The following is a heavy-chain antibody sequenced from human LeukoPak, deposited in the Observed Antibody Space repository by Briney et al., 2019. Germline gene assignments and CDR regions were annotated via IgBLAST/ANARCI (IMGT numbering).Heavy chain of an antibody. V-gene: IGHV4-59*11. CDR3: ARDSGTAYYDSSDYSRDAFDI. CDR2: IYYSGNT. Sequence: PSETLSLTCTVSGDSISSHYWSWIRQPPGKGLEWIGYIYYSGNTNYNPSLKSRVTISVDTSKNQFSLKLSSVTAADTAVYYCARDSGTAYYDSSDYSRDAFDIWGQGTMVTVSS. D-gene: IGHD3-22*01. CDR1: GDSISSHY. J-gene: IGHJ3*02.